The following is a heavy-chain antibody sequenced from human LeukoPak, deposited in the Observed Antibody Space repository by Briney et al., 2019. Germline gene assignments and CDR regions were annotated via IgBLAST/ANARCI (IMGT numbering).Heavy chain of an antibody. CDR3: ARDTPQQRFDP. D-gene: IGHD6-13*01. V-gene: IGHV4-59*12. J-gene: IGHJ5*02. CDR2: IYYSGST. CDR1: GGSISSYY. Sequence: SETLSLTCTVSGGSISSYYWSWIRQPPGKGLEWIGYIYYSGSTNYNPSLQSRLSMSVDRSKNQFSLTLHSVTAADTAIYYCARDTPQQRFDPWGRGTPVIVSS.